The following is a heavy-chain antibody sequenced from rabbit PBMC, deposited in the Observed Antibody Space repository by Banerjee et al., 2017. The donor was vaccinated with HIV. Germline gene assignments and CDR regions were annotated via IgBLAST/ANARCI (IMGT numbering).Heavy chain of an antibody. CDR3: ARGGAGYGYAEYFNL. CDR2: ISTNGDGST. J-gene: IGHJ4*01. CDR1: GFSFSSDFY. D-gene: IGHD6-1*01. V-gene: IGHV1S45*01. Sequence: QQQLVESGGGLVKPGGTLTLTCTASGFSFSSDFYMCWVRQAPGKRPEWIACISTNGDGSTYYADWAKDRFTGSKASSTTMTLQMTSLTVADTATYFCARGGAGYGYAEYFNLWGPGTLVTVS.